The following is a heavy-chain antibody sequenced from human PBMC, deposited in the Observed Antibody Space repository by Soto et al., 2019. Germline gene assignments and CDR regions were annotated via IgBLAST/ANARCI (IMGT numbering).Heavy chain of an antibody. Sequence: EVQLLESGGGLVQPGGSLRLSCAASGFTFSSYAMSWVRQAPGKGLEWVSAISGSGGSTYYADSVKGRFTISRDNSKNTLDLQMNSLRAEDTAVYYCAKDVGEGDIVVVPAATGNWFDPWGQGTLVTVSS. D-gene: IGHD2-2*01. CDR3: AKDVGEGDIVVVPAATGNWFDP. V-gene: IGHV3-23*01. J-gene: IGHJ5*02. CDR1: GFTFSSYA. CDR2: ISGSGGST.